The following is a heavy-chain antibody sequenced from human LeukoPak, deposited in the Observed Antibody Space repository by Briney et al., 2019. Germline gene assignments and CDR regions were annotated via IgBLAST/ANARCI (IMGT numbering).Heavy chain of an antibody. CDR1: GYSVSSGYY. V-gene: IGHV4-4*07. J-gene: IGHJ6*03. Sequence: SETLSLTCAVSGYSVSSGYYWGWIRQPAGKGLEWIGRIYTSGNTNYNPSLKSRVTMSVDTSKNQFSLKLSSVTAADTAVYYCARDRHYDILTGYTYYYMDVWGKGTTVTVSS. CDR3: ARDRHYDILTGYTYYYMDV. D-gene: IGHD3-9*01. CDR2: IYTSGNT.